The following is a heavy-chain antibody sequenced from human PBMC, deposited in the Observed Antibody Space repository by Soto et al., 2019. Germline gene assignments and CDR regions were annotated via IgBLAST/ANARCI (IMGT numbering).Heavy chain of an antibody. D-gene: IGHD3-16*02. Sequence: SETLSLTCAVYGGSFSGYYWSWIRQPPGKGLEWIGEINHSGSTNYNPSLKSRVTISVDASKNQFSLKLSPVTAADTAVYYCAREVSLSIDYWGQGTLVTVSS. CDR3: AREVSLSIDY. V-gene: IGHV4-34*01. J-gene: IGHJ4*02. CDR1: GGSFSGYY. CDR2: INHSGST.